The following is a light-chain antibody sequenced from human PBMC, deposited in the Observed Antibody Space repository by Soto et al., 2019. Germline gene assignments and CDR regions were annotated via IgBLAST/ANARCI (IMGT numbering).Light chain of an antibody. CDR3: QQYNSYRT. V-gene: IGKV1-5*03. CDR2: KAS. Sequence: DIQMTQSPSSLSASVGHSVTITCRASQSISSWLAWYQQKPGKAPKLLIYKASSLESGVPSRFTGSGSGTEFTLTISSMKPNDFATYYCQQYNSYRTFGQGTKVDIK. CDR1: QSISSW. J-gene: IGKJ1*01.